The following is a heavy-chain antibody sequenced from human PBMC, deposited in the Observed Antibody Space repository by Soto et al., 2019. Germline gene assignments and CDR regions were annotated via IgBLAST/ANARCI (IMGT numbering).Heavy chain of an antibody. D-gene: IGHD6-6*01. CDR3: AKDYSSSSPYYYYGMDV. V-gene: IGHV1-18*01. Sequence: ASVKVSCKASGYTFTSYGISWVRQAPGQGLEWMGWISAYNGNTNYAQKLQGRVTMTTDTSTSTAYMELRSLRSDDTAVYYCAKDYSSSSPYYYYGMDVWGQGTTVTVSS. CDR2: ISAYNGNT. CDR1: GYTFTSYG. J-gene: IGHJ6*02.